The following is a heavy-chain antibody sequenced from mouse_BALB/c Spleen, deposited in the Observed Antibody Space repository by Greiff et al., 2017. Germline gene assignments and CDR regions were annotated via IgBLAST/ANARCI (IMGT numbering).Heavy chain of an antibody. V-gene: IGHV1-69*02. D-gene: IGHD1-1*01. Sequence: QVQLQQPGAELVKPGASVKLSCKASGYTFTSYWMHWVKQRPGQGLEWIGENDPSDSYTNYNQKFKGKATLTVDKSSSTAYMQLSSLTSEDSAVYYCARGGYYGSKGDFDYWGQGTTLTVSS. CDR1: GYTFTSYW. CDR3: ARGGYYGSKGDFDY. J-gene: IGHJ2*01. CDR2: NDPSDSYT.